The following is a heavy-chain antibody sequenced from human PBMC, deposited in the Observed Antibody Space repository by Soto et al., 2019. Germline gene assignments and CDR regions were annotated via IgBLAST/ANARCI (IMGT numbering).Heavy chain of an antibody. Sequence: QVTVKESGPVLVKPTETLTLTCTVSGFSLSNAGLGVSWIRQPPGKALEWLAHIFSNDEKSYSTSLKSRLTVSQDXXKSQVVLTMTTMDPVDTATYYCASTYSTSWYWFDPWGQGTLVTVSS. J-gene: IGHJ5*02. V-gene: IGHV2-26*04. CDR3: ASTYSTSWYWFDP. D-gene: IGHD6-13*01. CDR2: IFSNDEK. CDR1: GFSLSNAGLG.